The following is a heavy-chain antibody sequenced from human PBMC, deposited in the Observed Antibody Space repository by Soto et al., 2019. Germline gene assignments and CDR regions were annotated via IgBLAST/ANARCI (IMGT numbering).Heavy chain of an antibody. Sequence: EVHLVESGGGLVQPGRSLRLSCAASGFTFHDYAVHWVRQAPGKGLEWVSGISWNSDNIAYADSVKGRFTMSRDNAKNSLFLRVNRLRAGDTPFYYGAKGRRYTDNGGGALASWGQGALVPVPS. V-gene: IGHV3-9*01. D-gene: IGHD2-8*01. J-gene: IGHJ4*02. CDR3: AKGRRYTDNGGGALAS. CDR1: GFTFHDYA. CDR2: ISWNSDNI.